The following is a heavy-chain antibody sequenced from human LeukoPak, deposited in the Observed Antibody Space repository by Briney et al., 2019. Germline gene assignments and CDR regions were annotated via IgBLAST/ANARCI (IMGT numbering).Heavy chain of an antibody. CDR1: GGTFSSYA. D-gene: IGHD2-15*01. V-gene: IGHV1-69*04. CDR3: ARPCSGGSCFGYYYYGMDV. CDR2: IIPILGIA. Sequence: ASVKVSCKASGGTFSSYAISWVRQAPGQGLEWMGRIIPILGIANYAQKFQGRVTITADKSTSTAYMELSSLRSEDTAVYYCARPCSGGSCFGYYYYGMDVWGQGTTVTVSS. J-gene: IGHJ6*02.